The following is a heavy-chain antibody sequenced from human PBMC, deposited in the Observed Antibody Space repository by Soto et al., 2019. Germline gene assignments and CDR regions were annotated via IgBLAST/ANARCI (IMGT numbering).Heavy chain of an antibody. Sequence: SETLSLTCTVSGGSISSGGYYWSWIRQHPGKGLEWIGYIYYSGSTYYNPSLKSRVTISVDTSKNQFSLKLSSVTAADTAVYYCARSTIGWGIAARPYYYYGMDVWGQGTTVTVSS. D-gene: IGHD6-6*01. J-gene: IGHJ6*02. V-gene: IGHV4-31*03. CDR2: IYYSGST. CDR1: GGSISSGGYY. CDR3: ARSTIGWGIAARPYYYYGMDV.